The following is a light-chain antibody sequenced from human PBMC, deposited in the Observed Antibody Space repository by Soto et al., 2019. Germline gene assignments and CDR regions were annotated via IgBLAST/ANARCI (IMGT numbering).Light chain of an antibody. J-gene: IGLJ3*02. CDR3: AVWDDSLNGCV. CDR2: SNN. Sequence: QSVMTQPPSATGTPGQRVTISCSGSSSNIGSNTVNWYQQLPGTAPKLLIYSNNQRPSGVPDRFSGSKSGTSASLAISGLQSEDVAHYYCAVWDDSLNGCVFGGGTKLTVL. V-gene: IGLV1-44*01. CDR1: SSNIGSNT.